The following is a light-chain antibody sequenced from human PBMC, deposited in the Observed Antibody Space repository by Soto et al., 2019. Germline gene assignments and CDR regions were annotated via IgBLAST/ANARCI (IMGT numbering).Light chain of an antibody. J-gene: IGKJ4*01. CDR3: QQLNSYPRS. CDR1: QGISSY. CDR2: AAS. V-gene: IGKV1-9*01. Sequence: IQLTQSPSTLSASVGDRVTITCRASQGISSYLAWYQQKPGKAPKLLIYAASTLQSGVPSRFSGSGSGTDFTLTISSLLPEDFATYYCQQLNSYPRSFGGGTKGDIK.